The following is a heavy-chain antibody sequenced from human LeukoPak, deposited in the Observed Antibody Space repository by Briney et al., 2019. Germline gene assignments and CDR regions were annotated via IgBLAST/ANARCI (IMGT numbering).Heavy chain of an antibody. Sequence: SETLSLTCAVYGGSFSGYYWSWIRQPPGKGVEWIGYIYYSGSTNYNPSLKSRVTISVDTSKNQFSLKLSSVTAADTAVYYCAGTYYYDSSGYWTDAFDIWGQGTMVTVSS. CDR1: GGSFSGYY. J-gene: IGHJ3*02. D-gene: IGHD3-22*01. V-gene: IGHV4-59*08. CDR3: AGTYYYDSSGYWTDAFDI. CDR2: IYYSGST.